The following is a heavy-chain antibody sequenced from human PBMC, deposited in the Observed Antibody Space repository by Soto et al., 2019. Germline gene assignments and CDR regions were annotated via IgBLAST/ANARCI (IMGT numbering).Heavy chain of an antibody. J-gene: IGHJ4*02. Sequence: PSETLSLTCAVSGYSVSDGYYLGWIRQPPGKGLEWIWSINRSEKTYYNPSLKRRLTISVDTSKNQISLTLSSVTAADTAIYYCASSGDDYGCYVDNWGQGTLVTVSS. CDR3: ASSGDDYGCYVDN. CDR1: GYSVSDGYY. CDR2: INRSEKT. V-gene: IGHV4-38-2*01. D-gene: IGHD4-17*01.